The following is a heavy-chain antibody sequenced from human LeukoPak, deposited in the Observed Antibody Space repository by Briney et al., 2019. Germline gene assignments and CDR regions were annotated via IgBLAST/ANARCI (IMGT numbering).Heavy chain of an antibody. Sequence: GGSLRLSCAASGLTVSSEYMSWVRQAPGQGLEWVSVIFNDGITYYADSVKGRFTISRDNSENTLYLQMNSLRAEDTAVYYCAKPTSYYFDYWGQGTLVTVSS. CDR1: GLTVSSEY. CDR3: AKPTSYYFDY. D-gene: IGHD6-6*01. CDR2: IFNDGIT. V-gene: IGHV3-53*01. J-gene: IGHJ4*02.